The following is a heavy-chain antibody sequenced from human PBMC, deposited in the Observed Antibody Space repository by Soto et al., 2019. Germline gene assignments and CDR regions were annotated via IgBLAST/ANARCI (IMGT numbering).Heavy chain of an antibody. D-gene: IGHD3-3*01. Sequence: QVHLVESGGGVVQPGRSLRLSCAASAFIFTGHGMHWVRQAPGKGLEWVAVVRFDGSDTHYADSVKGRFIISRDNSKNNLYLQMNSLRAEDTAVYYCARYGVGSTTFFGYLDYWGQGTLVTVSS. J-gene: IGHJ4*02. CDR3: ARYGVGSTTFFGYLDY. CDR1: AFIFTGHG. V-gene: IGHV3-33*01. CDR2: VRFDGSDT.